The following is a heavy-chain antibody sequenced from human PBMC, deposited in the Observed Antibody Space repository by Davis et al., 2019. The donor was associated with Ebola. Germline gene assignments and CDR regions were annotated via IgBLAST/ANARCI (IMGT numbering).Heavy chain of an antibody. CDR2: TNKDESEK. V-gene: IGHV3-7*03. Sequence: GESLKISCVASGFDFDIFWMSWVRQAPGKGLEWVANTNKDESEKYYVDSVRGRFTISRDNSKNSVYLHMTSLRVEDTAVYYCGRDREGGDSWGQGTLVIVSS. CDR3: GRDREGGDS. CDR1: GFDFDIFW. J-gene: IGHJ4*02. D-gene: IGHD3-16*01.